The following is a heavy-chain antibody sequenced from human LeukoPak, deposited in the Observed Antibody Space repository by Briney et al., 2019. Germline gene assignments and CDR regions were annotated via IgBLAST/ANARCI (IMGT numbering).Heavy chain of an antibody. CDR2: INPSGST. J-gene: IGHJ3*02. V-gene: IGHV4-34*01. D-gene: IGHD3-16*01. CDR1: GGSFSGYY. Sequence: SETLSLTCAVYGGSFSGYYWSWIRQPPGKGLEWIGEINPSGSTNYNPSLKSRVTISVDTSKNQFSLKLSSVTAADTAVYYCARASLRLGDAFDIWGQGTMVTVSS. CDR3: ARASLRLGDAFDI.